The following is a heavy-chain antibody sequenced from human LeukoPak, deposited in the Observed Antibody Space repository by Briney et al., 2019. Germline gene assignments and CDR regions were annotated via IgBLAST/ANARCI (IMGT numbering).Heavy chain of an antibody. J-gene: IGHJ4*02. V-gene: IGHV4-39*07. CDR1: GGSISSSSYY. CDR3: ASSNSGSYVDC. CDR2: IYTSGST. Sequence: PSETLSLTCTVSGGSISSSSYYWDWIRQPPGKGLEWIGRIYTSGSTNYNPSLKSRVTMSVDTSKNQFSLKLSSVTAADTAVYYCASSNSGSYVDCWGQGTLVTVSS. D-gene: IGHD1-26*01.